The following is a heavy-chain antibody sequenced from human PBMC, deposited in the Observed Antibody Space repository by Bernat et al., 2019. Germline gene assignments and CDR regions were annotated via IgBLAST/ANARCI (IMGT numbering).Heavy chain of an antibody. J-gene: IGHJ4*02. Sequence: VQLVESGGGVVQPGRSLRLSCAASGFTFSSYGMHWVRQAPGKGLEWVAVIWYDGSNKYYADSVKGRFTISRDNSKNTLYLQMNSLRAEDTAVYYCAGGLYYYGSGSYYEDYWGQGTLVTVSS. V-gene: IGHV3-33*01. D-gene: IGHD3-10*01. CDR2: IWYDGSNK. CDR3: AGGLYYYGSGSYYEDY. CDR1: GFTFSSYG.